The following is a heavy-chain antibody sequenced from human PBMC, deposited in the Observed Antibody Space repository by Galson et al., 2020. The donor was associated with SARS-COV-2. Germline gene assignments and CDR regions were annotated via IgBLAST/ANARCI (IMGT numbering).Heavy chain of an antibody. D-gene: IGHD2-15*01. J-gene: IGHJ3*02. Sequence: GESLKISCAASGFTFSSYAMHWVRQAPGKGLEWVAVISYDGSNKYYADSVKGRFTISRDNSKNTLYLQMNSLRAEDTAVYYCARDDNPRYCSGGSCYSSAADAFDIWGQGTMVTVSS. V-gene: IGHV3-30*04. CDR2: ISYDGSNK. CDR3: ARDDNPRYCSGGSCYSSAADAFDI. CDR1: GFTFSSYA.